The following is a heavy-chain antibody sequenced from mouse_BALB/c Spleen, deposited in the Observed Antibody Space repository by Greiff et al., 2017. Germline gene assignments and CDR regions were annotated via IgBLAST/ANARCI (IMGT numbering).Heavy chain of an antibody. D-gene: IGHD1-2*01. CDR1: GFTFSSFG. V-gene: IGHV5-17*02. Sequence: EVKLMESGGGLVQPGGSRKLSCAASGFTFSSFGMHWVRQAPEKGLEWVAYISSGSSTIYYADTVKGRFTISRDNPKNTLFLQMTSLRSEDTAMYYCARESITTADYWGQGTTLTVSS. J-gene: IGHJ2*01. CDR3: ARESITTADY. CDR2: ISSGSSTI.